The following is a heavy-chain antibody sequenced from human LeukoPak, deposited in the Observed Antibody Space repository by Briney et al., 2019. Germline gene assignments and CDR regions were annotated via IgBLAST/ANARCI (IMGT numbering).Heavy chain of an antibody. J-gene: IGHJ6*02. V-gene: IGHV1-8*01. CDR3: ARAVYCSSTSCYYGYYYYYGMDV. CDR2: MNPNSGNT. CDR1: GYTFTSCD. Sequence: ASVKVSCKASGYTFTSCDINWVRQATGQGLEWMGWMNPNSGNTGYAQKFQGRVTMTRNTSISTAYMELSSLRSEDTAVYYCARAVYCSSTSCYYGYYYYYGMDVWGQGTTVTVSS. D-gene: IGHD2-2*01.